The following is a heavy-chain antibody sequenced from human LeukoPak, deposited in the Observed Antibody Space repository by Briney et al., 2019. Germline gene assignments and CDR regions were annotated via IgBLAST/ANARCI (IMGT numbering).Heavy chain of an antibody. CDR3: ASGMFNGAMVWGVIFYMDV. V-gene: IGHV3-48*03. Sequence: PGGSLRLSCAASGFTFSSYEMNWVRQAPGRGLEGVSYISSSGSTIYYADSVKGRLTISRDNAKNSLYLQMNSLRAEDTAVYYCASGMFNGAMVWGVIFYMDVWGKGTTVTVSS. D-gene: IGHD3-10*01. CDR1: GFTFSSYE. J-gene: IGHJ6*03. CDR2: ISSSGSTI.